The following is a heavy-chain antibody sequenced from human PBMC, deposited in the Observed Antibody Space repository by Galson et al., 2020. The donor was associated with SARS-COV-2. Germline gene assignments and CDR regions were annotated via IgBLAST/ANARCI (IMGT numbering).Heavy chain of an antibody. Sequence: ASVKVSCKASGYTFTSYAMNWVRQAPGQGLEWMGWINTNTGNPTYAQGFTGRFVFSLDTSVSTAYLQISSLKAEDTAVYYCAGGLWFGELFRFDYWGQGTLVTVSS. J-gene: IGHJ4*02. CDR3: AGGLWFGELFRFDY. V-gene: IGHV7-4-1*02. CDR1: GYTFTSYA. CDR2: INTNTGNP. D-gene: IGHD3-10*01.